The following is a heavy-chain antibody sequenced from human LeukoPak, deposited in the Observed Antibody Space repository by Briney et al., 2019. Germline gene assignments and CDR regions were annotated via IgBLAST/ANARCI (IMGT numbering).Heavy chain of an antibody. CDR2: INPNSGGT. CDR3: ARASSGYYFPDY. J-gene: IGHJ4*02. D-gene: IGHD3-22*01. CDR1: GYTFTGYY. V-gene: IGHV1-2*02. Sequence: ASVKVSCKASGYTFTGYYMHWVRQAPGQGLEGMGWINPNSGGTNYAQKFQSRVTMTRDTSISTAYMELSRLRSDDTAVYYCARASSGYYFPDYWGQGTLVTVSS.